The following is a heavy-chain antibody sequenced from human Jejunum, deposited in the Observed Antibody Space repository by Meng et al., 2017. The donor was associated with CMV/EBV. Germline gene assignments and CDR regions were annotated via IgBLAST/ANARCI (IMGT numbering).Heavy chain of an antibody. Sequence: SCAASGFTFRTYTMNWVRQAPGKGLEWVANIKQDGSEKYYVDSVKGRFTISRDNAKNSLFLQMNSLRAEDTAMYYCARNARGSGYWGQGTLVTVSS. J-gene: IGHJ4*02. CDR3: ARNARGSGY. CDR1: GFTFRTYT. V-gene: IGHV3-7*01. D-gene: IGHD3-10*01. CDR2: IKQDGSEK.